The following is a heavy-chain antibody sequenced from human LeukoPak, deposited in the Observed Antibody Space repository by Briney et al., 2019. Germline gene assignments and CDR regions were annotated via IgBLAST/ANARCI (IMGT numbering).Heavy chain of an antibody. Sequence: GESLKISCKGSGYSFTSYWIGWLRQMPGKGLEGMGIIYPGDSDTRYSPSFQGQVTISADKSISTAYLQWSSLKASDTAMYYCARLCPRVRGVINCFDYWGQGTLVIVSS. CDR1: GYSFTSYW. D-gene: IGHD3-10*01. CDR3: ARLCPRVRGVINCFDY. V-gene: IGHV5-51*01. J-gene: IGHJ4*02. CDR2: IYPGDSDT.